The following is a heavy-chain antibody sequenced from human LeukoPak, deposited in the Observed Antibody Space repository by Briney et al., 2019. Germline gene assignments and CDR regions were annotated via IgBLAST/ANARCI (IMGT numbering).Heavy chain of an antibody. CDR3: ARERNSGSSYDY. CDR2: INAGNGNT. CDR1: GYTLTSYA. V-gene: IGHV1-3*01. J-gene: IGHJ4*02. Sequence: ASVKVSCKASGYTLTSYAMHWVRQAPGQRLEWMGWINAGNGNTKYSQKFQGRVTITRDTSASTAYMELSSLRSEDTAVYYCARERNSGSSYDYWGQGTLVTVSS. D-gene: IGHD1-14*01.